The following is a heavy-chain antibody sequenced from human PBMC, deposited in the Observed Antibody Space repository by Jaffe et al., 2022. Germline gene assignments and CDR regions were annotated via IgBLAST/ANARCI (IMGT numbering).Heavy chain of an antibody. D-gene: IGHD3-3*01. V-gene: IGHV4-39*01. CDR1: GGSISSSSYY. J-gene: IGHJ5*02. CDR2: IYYSGST. Sequence: QLQLQESGPGLVKPSETLSLTCTVSGGSISSSSYYWGWIRQPPGKGLEWIGSIYYSGSTYYNPSLKSRVTISVDTSKNQFSLKLSSVTAADTAVYYCARHGSITIFGAEDNWFDPWGQGTLVTVSS. CDR3: ARHGSITIFGAEDNWFDP.